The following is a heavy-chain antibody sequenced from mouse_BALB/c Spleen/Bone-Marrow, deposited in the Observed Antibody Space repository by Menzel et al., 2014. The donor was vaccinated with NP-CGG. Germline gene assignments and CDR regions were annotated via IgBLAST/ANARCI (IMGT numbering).Heavy chain of an antibody. V-gene: IGHV10-1*02. CDR2: IRSKSNNFAT. D-gene: IGHD1-1*01. CDR1: GFTFNTFA. Sequence: DVQLVESGGGLVQPKGLLKLSCAASGFTFNTFAMNWVRQAPGKGLEWVARIRSKSNNFATYYADSVKDRFTISRDDSQSMLYLQMNSLKTEDTAMYYCVRGIYYYGSNYKNSALDYWGQGTSVTVSS. J-gene: IGHJ4*01. CDR3: VRGIYYYGSNYKNSALDY.